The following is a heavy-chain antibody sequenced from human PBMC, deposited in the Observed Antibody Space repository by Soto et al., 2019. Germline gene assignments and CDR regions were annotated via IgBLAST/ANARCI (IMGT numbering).Heavy chain of an antibody. Sequence: QLQLQQSGSGLVKPSQTLPLTCAVSGGSISSGAYSWSWMRQPPGKGLEWIGYIYHSGSTYYNPSLKSRVTMSVDRSKNQFSLNLTSVTAADTAMYYCARALLRFGIDYWGQGTLVTVSS. CDR3: ARALLRFGIDY. CDR2: IYHSGST. CDR1: GGSISSGAYS. V-gene: IGHV4-30-2*01. J-gene: IGHJ4*02. D-gene: IGHD3-3*01.